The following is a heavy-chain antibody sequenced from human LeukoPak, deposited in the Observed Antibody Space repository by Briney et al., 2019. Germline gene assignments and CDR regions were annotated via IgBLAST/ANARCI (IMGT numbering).Heavy chain of an antibody. CDR3: ARVRESDYGDYYDAFDI. V-gene: IGHV1-69*05. CDR2: IIPIFGTA. CDR1: GGTFSSYA. D-gene: IGHD4-17*01. Sequence: ASVKVSXKASGGTFSSYAISWVRQAPGQGLEWMGGIIPIFGTANYAQKFQGRVTITTDESTSTAYMELSSLRSEDTAVYYCARVRESDYGDYYDAFDIWGQGTMVTVSS. J-gene: IGHJ3*02.